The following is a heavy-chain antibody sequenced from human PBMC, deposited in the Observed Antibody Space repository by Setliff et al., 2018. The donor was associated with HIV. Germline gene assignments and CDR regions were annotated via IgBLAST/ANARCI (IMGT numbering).Heavy chain of an antibody. D-gene: IGHD5-12*01. CDR2: ISYRGIT. Sequence: KASETLSLTCTVSGGSINDYYWTWSRQPPGKRLEWIGYISYRGITNYSPSLKSRVSMSVDTSKNQFSLRLSSVTATDTAIYFCARGLRSDNYYFHGMDVWGQGTTVTVSS. CDR1: GGSINDYY. J-gene: IGHJ6*02. CDR3: ARGLRSDNYYFHGMDV. V-gene: IGHV4-59*08.